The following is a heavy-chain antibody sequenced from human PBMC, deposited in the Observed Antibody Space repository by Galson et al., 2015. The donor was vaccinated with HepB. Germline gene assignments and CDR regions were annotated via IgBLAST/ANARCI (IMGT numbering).Heavy chain of an antibody. J-gene: IGHJ6*02. CDR2: ISSSSSYI. CDR3: ARDATKGCGGDCYPYGMDV. V-gene: IGHV3-21*01. CDR1: GFTFSSYS. D-gene: IGHD2-21*02. Sequence: SLRLSCAASGFTFSSYSMNWVRQAQGKGLEWVSSISSSSSYIYYADSVKGRFTISRDNAKNSLYLQMNSLRAEDTAVYYCARDATKGCGGDCYPYGMDVWGQGTTVTVSS.